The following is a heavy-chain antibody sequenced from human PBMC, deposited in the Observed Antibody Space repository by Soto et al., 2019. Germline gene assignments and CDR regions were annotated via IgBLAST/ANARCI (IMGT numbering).Heavy chain of an antibody. D-gene: IGHD3-10*01. V-gene: IGHV3-48*01. Sequence: EMQLVESGGGLVQPEGSLRLSCAASGFTFSTYTMNWVRQAPGKGLEWVSYISSSSSTIDYADSVKGRLTISRDNARNSLYLQMNSLRVEDTAVYYCARGRRGLVRVGFDIWGQGTMVTVSS. CDR1: GFTFSTYT. J-gene: IGHJ3*02. CDR3: ARGRRGLVRVGFDI. CDR2: ISSSSSTI.